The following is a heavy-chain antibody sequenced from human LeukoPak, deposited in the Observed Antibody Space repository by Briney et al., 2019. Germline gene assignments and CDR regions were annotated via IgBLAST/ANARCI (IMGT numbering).Heavy chain of an antibody. CDR1: GFTFSSYG. CDR3: AKVANNWNDINNWFDP. Sequence: GGTLRLSCAASGFTFSSYGMSWVRQAPGKGLEWVSAISGSGGSTYYADSVRGRFTISRDNSKNTLYLQMNSLRAEDTAIYYCAKVANNWNDINNWFDPWGQGTLVTVSS. J-gene: IGHJ5*02. V-gene: IGHV3-23*01. D-gene: IGHD1-1*01. CDR2: ISGSGGST.